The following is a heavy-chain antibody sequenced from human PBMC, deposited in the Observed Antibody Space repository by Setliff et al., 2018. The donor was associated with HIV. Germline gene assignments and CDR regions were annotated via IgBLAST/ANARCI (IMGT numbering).Heavy chain of an antibody. CDR1: GGSFSSDSYY. CDR2: IDHRGRP. D-gene: IGHD2-8*02. V-gene: IGHV4-39*07. Sequence: SETLSLTCSVSGGSFSSDSYYWGWIRQFPGKGLEWIGEIDHRGRPKYNPSLNSRVTMSVDKSRNQFSLKVSSVTAADTAVYYCARVRITYWYSIPRDYYYYMDVWGEGTTVTVSS. J-gene: IGHJ6*03. CDR3: ARVRITYWYSIPRDYYYYMDV.